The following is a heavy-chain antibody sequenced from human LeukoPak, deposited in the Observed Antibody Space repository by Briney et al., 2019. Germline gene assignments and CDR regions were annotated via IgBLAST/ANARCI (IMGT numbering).Heavy chain of an antibody. Sequence: GGSLRLSCAASGFTFSSYGMSWVRQAPGKGLEWVSAISGSGGSTYYADSVKGRFTISRDNSKNTLYLQMNSLRAEDTAVYYCAKGGAVSSKSITMIRGTRRYYYYMDVWGKGTTVTISS. CDR2: ISGSGGST. D-gene: IGHD3-10*01. CDR1: GFTFSSYG. J-gene: IGHJ6*03. V-gene: IGHV3-23*01. CDR3: AKGGAVSSKSITMIRGTRRYYYYMDV.